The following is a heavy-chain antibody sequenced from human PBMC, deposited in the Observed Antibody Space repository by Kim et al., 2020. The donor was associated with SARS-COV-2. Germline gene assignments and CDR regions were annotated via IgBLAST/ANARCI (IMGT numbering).Heavy chain of an antibody. V-gene: IGHV1-2*04. J-gene: IGHJ6*02. CDR1: GYTFTGYY. D-gene: IGHD2-15*01. CDR2: INPNSGGT. CDR3: AREFAVVASQAYYGMDV. Sequence: ASVKVSCKASGYTFTGYYMHWVRQAPGQGLEWMGWINPNSGGTNYAQKFQGWVTMTRDTSISTAYMELSRLRSDDTAVYYCAREFAVVASQAYYGMDVWGQGTTVTVSS.